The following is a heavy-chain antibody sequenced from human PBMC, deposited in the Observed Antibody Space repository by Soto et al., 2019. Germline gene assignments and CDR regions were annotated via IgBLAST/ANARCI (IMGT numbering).Heavy chain of an antibody. Sequence: GGSLRLSCAASEFTFSIFAMSWVRQAPGKGLEWVSTISGSGGSTYYADSVKGRFTISRDSSKNTLFLQMNSLRAEDTAVYFCARVLCSSSSCYRRGFDFWGQGTLVTVSS. CDR1: EFTFSIFA. D-gene: IGHD2-2*02. CDR2: ISGSGGST. V-gene: IGHV3-23*01. J-gene: IGHJ4*02. CDR3: ARVLCSSSSCYRRGFDF.